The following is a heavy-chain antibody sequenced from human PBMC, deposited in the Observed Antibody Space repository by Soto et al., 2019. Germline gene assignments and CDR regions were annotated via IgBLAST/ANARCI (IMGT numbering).Heavy chain of an antibody. CDR1: GGSISSRDSY. J-gene: IGHJ4*02. D-gene: IGHD3-16*01. CDR3: ARGFGRSHFDY. V-gene: IGHV4-39*01. CDR2: FHYSGSP. Sequence: SETLSLTCTVSGGSISSRDSYWGWHRLPPGKGMEWIGSFHYSGSPDHNPSLKSRVTISVDTSKNQLSLRVTAVTAADTAVYYCARGFGRSHFDYWGQGTLVTVSS.